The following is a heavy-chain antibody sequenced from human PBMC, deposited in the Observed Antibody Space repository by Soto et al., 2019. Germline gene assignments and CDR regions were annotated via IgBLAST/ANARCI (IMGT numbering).Heavy chain of an antibody. CDR1: GYTVTTHY. CDR2: INPGSGAA. Sequence: QVQLVQSGAEVKKPGASVKISCTASGYTVTTHYMHWVRQDPGRGLVWMGAINPGSGAAKYTQTLQARFTMTRDTSTNTVYIEMSALRSEDTAVFYCARGGEVGVAGSAAFDMWGQGTMVTVSS. D-gene: IGHD3-3*01. CDR3: ARGGEVGVAGSAAFDM. V-gene: IGHV1-46*04. J-gene: IGHJ3*02.